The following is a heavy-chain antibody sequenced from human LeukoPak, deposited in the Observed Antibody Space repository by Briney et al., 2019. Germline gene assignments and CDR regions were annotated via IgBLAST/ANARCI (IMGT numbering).Heavy chain of an antibody. V-gene: IGHV3-64*01. CDR1: GFTFSNYA. Sequence: PGGSLRLSCVASGFTFSNYAMHWVRQAPGKGLEYVSAISSNGGSTYYANSVKGRFTISRDNAKNSLYLQMNSLRAEDTAVYYCARTYYYDSSGYYYRNFDYWGQGTLVTVSS. D-gene: IGHD3-22*01. J-gene: IGHJ4*02. CDR3: ARTYYYDSSGYYYRNFDY. CDR2: ISSNGGST.